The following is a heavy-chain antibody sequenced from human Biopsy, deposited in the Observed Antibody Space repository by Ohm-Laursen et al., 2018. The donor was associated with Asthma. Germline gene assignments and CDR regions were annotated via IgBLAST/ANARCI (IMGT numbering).Heavy chain of an antibody. CDR2: IMPIFGTP. V-gene: IGHV1-69*13. CDR1: GYTVTRYA. D-gene: IGHD2-21*01. J-gene: IGHJ4*02. Sequence: SVKVSCKASGYTVTRYAISWVRQAPGQGLEWMGGIMPIFGTPNYAQQFQHRLTITADDSTTTVYMELSSLTLEDTAVYFCARSYCGGDCYSPFDYWGQGSLVTVSS. CDR3: ARSYCGGDCYSPFDY.